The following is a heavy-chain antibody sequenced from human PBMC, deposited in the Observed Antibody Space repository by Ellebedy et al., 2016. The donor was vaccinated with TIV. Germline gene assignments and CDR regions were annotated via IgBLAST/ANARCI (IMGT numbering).Heavy chain of an antibody. CDR3: ARVRAAAGMAHFDN. J-gene: IGHJ4*02. CDR1: GGSIRSYY. D-gene: IGHD6-13*01. V-gene: IGHV4-59*01. Sequence: MPSETLSLTCTVSGGSIRSYYWSWIRQSPGKGLNWLGYIYYTGSTNYNPSLKSRVTISVDTSKNQFSLKQRSATAADTAVYYCARVRAAAGMAHFDNWGQGTLVTVSS. CDR2: IYYTGST.